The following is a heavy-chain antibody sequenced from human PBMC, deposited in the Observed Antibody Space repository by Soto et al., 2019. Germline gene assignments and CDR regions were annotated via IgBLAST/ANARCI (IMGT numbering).Heavy chain of an antibody. CDR3: ARGDSSGWSRGGFDY. CDR1: GDSVSSNSAA. V-gene: IGHV6-1*01. Sequence: SQTLSLTCAISGDSVSSNSAAWNWIRQSPSRGLEWLGRTSYRSKWYKDYAVSVKSRITINPDTSKNQFSLQLNSVTPEDTALYYCARGDSSGWSRGGFDYWGQGTLVTVSS. D-gene: IGHD6-19*01. CDR2: TSYRSKWYK. J-gene: IGHJ4*02.